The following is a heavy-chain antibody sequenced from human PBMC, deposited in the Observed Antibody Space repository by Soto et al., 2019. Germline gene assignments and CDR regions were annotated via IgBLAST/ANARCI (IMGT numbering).Heavy chain of an antibody. CDR2: IVVGSGNT. CDR3: AADRAGDSDAWDL. J-gene: IGHJ2*01. Sequence: GASVKVSCKASGFTFSSSAVQWVRQTRGQRLEWIAWIVVGSGNTNRPQKFQGRVTVTRDMSTSTAYMELSILRSEDRAVYYCAADRAGDSDAWDLWG. D-gene: IGHD4-17*01. CDR1: GFTFSSSA. V-gene: IGHV1-58*01.